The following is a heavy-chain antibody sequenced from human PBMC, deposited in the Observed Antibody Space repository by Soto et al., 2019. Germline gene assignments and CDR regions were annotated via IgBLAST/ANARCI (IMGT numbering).Heavy chain of an antibody. CDR2: IYYSGST. CDR1: GGSISSYY. Sequence: SETLSLTCTVSGGSISSYYWSWIRQPPGKGLEWIGYIYYSGSTNYNPSLKSRVTISVDTSKNQFSLRLSSVTAADTAVYYCARGRIAGACFFDDWGQGTLVTVSS. V-gene: IGHV4-59*01. CDR3: ARGRIAGACFFDD. D-gene: IGHD1-26*01. J-gene: IGHJ4*02.